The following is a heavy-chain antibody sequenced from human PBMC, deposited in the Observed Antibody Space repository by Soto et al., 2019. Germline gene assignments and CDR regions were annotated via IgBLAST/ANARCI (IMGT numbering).Heavy chain of an antibody. CDR1: GGSFSGYY. D-gene: IGHD6-6*01. V-gene: IGHV4-34*01. Sequence: ASETLSLTCAVYGGSFSGYYWSWIRQPPGKGLEGIGEINHSGSTNYNPSPKSRVTISVDTTKNQFSLKLSSVTAADTAVYYCARVRSNGPYSSSSEFDYWGQGTLVTVSS. CDR2: INHSGST. J-gene: IGHJ4*01. CDR3: ARVRSNGPYSSSSEFDY.